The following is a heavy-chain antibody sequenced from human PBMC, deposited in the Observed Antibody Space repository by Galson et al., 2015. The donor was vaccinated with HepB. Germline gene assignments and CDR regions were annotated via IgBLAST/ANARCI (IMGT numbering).Heavy chain of an antibody. CDR1: GGSISSYY. V-gene: IGHV4-59*08. D-gene: IGHD6-13*01. J-gene: IGHJ4*02. CDR3: ARHIAAAGELDY. Sequence: TLSLTCTVSGGSISSYYWSWIRQPPGKGLEWIGYIYYSGSTNYNPSLKSRVTISVDTSKNQFSLKLSSVTAADTAVYYCARHIAAAGELDYWGQGTLVTVSS. CDR2: IYYSGST.